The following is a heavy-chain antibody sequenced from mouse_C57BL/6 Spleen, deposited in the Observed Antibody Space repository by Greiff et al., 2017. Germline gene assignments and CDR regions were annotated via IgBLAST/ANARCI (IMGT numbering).Heavy chain of an antibody. CDR3: ARSARNYTFYWYFDV. V-gene: IGHV3-1*01. Sequence: EVHLVESGPGMVKPSQSLSLTCTVTGYSITSGYDWHWIRHFPGNKLEWMGYISYSGSTNYNPSLKSRISITHDTSKNHFFLKLNSVTTEDTATYYCARSARNYTFYWYFDVWGTGTTVTVSS. CDR1: GYSITSGYD. J-gene: IGHJ1*03. CDR2: ISYSGST. D-gene: IGHD2-1*01.